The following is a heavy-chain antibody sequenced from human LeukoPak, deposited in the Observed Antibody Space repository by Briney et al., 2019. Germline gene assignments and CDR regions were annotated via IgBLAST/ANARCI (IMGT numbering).Heavy chain of an antibody. CDR1: GFTFSSYG. CDR2: IYSDNT. CDR3: AKGQRFYGEYYFDY. D-gene: IGHD4-17*01. V-gene: IGHV3-23*03. J-gene: IGHJ4*02. Sequence: GGSLRLSCAASGFTFSSYGMSWVRQAPGKGLEWVSFIYSDNTHYSDSVKGRFTISRDNSKNTLYLQMNSLRAEDTAVYYCAKGQRFYGEYYFDYWGQGTLVTVSS.